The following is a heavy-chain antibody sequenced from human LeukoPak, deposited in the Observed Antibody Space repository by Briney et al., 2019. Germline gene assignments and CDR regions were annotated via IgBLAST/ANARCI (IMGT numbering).Heavy chain of an antibody. Sequence: GASVKVSCKASGYTFTGYYMHWVRQAPGQGLEWMGWVSPYNGNTNYAQKLQGRVTMTTDTSTSTAYMELRSLRSDDTAVYYCAVSGSYYRYYFDYWGQGTLVTVSS. CDR2: VSPYNGNT. J-gene: IGHJ4*02. V-gene: IGHV1-18*04. CDR3: AVSGSYYRYYFDY. CDR1: GYTFTGYY. D-gene: IGHD3-10*01.